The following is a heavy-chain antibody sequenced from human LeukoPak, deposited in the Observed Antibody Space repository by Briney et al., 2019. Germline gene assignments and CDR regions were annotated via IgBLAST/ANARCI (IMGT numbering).Heavy chain of an antibody. D-gene: IGHD3-22*01. V-gene: IGHV6-1*01. Sequence: SQTLSLTCAISGDSVSSNSAAWNWIRQSPSRGLEWLRRTYYRSKWYNDYAVSVKSRITINPDTSKNQFSLQLNSVTPEDTAVYYCARAPDYYDSSGYSLDFDYWGQGTLVTVSS. CDR2: TYYRSKWYN. CDR3: ARAPDYYDSSGYSLDFDY. CDR1: GDSVSSNSAA. J-gene: IGHJ4*02.